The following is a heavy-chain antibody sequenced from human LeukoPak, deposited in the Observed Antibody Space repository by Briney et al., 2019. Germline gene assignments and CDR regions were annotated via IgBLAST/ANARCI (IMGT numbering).Heavy chain of an antibody. CDR1: GFTFSDHA. J-gene: IGHJ4*02. CDR3: TRLVGAND. D-gene: IGHD1-26*01. CDR2: IRNKANSYTT. Sequence: QTGGSLGLSCAASGFTFSDHAMDWVRQAPGKGLEWVGRIRNKANSYTTEYAASVQGRFTVSRDDSKNSLYLQMNSMKTEDTAVYYCTRLVGANDWGQGTLVTVSS. V-gene: IGHV3-72*01.